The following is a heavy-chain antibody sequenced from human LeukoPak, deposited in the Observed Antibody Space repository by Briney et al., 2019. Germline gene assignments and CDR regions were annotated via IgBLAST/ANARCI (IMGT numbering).Heavy chain of an antibody. J-gene: IGHJ3*02. V-gene: IGHV1-69*13. Sequence: SVKVSCKASGGTFSSYAISWVRQAPGQGLEWMGGIIPIFGTANYAQKFQGRVTITADESTSTAYMELSSLRSEDTAVYYCARGGYCSSTSCADAFDIWGQGTMVTVSS. CDR3: ARGGYCSSTSCADAFDI. CDR2: IIPIFGTA. CDR1: GGTFSSYA. D-gene: IGHD2-2*01.